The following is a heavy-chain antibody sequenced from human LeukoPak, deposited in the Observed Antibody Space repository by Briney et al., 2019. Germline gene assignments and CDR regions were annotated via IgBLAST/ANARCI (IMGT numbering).Heavy chain of an antibody. D-gene: IGHD3-22*01. CDR1: GYTFTSYG. J-gene: IGHJ4*02. Sequence: ASVKVSCXASGYTFTSYGISWVRQAPRQGLEWMGWISAYNGNTNYAQKLQGRVTMTTDTSTSTAYMELRSLRSDDTAVYYCARIDSYYYDSSGYYDYWGQGTLVTVSS. V-gene: IGHV1-18*04. CDR2: ISAYNGNT. CDR3: ARIDSYYYDSSGYYDY.